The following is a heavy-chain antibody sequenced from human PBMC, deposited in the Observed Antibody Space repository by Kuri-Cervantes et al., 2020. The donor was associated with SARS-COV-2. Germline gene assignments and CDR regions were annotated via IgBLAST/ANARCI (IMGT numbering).Heavy chain of an antibody. V-gene: IGHV4-30-2*01. Sequence: LRLSCSVSGGSISSGGYFWTWIRQPPGRGLEWIGYTYHSGPSYYNPSLKSRVSMSVDRSKNQFSLNLSSVTAADTAVYYCARRIDYWGQGALVTVSS. CDR3: ARRIDY. CDR1: GGSISSGGYF. J-gene: IGHJ4*02. CDR2: TYHSGPS.